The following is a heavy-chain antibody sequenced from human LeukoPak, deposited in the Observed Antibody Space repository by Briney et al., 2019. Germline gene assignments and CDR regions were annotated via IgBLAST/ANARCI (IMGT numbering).Heavy chain of an antibody. CDR1: GYTFTGYY. CDR3: ARVRLYYYGSGSYSNWCDP. CDR2: INPNSGRT. J-gene: IGHJ5*02. V-gene: IGHV1-2*02. D-gene: IGHD3-10*01. Sequence: ASVKVSCKASGYTFTGYYMHWVRQAPGHGLEWMGWINPNSGRTNYAQKFQGRVTMTRDTSISTAYMELSRLRSDDTAVYYCARVRLYYYGSGSYSNWCDPWGQRTLVTVSS.